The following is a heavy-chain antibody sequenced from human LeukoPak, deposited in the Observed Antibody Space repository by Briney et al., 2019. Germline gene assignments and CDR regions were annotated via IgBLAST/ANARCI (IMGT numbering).Heavy chain of an antibody. V-gene: IGHV3-11*04. J-gene: IGHJ4*02. CDR2: ISSSGSTI. D-gene: IGHD1-26*01. CDR1: GFTFSDYY. CDR3: ARDRPPGEWELRDYYFDY. Sequence: GGSLRLSCAASGFTFSDYYMSWIRQAPGKGLEWVSYISSSGSTIYYADSVKGRFTISRDNAKNSLYLQMNSLRAEDTAVYYCARDRPPGEWELRDYYFDYWGQGTLVTVSS.